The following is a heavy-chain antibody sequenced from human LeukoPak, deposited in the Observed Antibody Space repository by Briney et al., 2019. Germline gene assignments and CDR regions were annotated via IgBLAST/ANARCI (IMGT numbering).Heavy chain of an antibody. D-gene: IGHD3-9*01. J-gene: IGHJ4*02. Sequence: GGSLRLSCAASGFTFDDYAMHWVRQAPGKGLEWVSGISWNSGSIGYADSVKGRFTISRDNAKNSLYLQMNSLRAEDTALYYCAKGTPRELRYFDWSTLFDYWGQGTLVTVSS. V-gene: IGHV3-9*01. CDR2: ISWNSGSI. CDR1: GFTFDDYA. CDR3: AKGTPRELRYFDWSTLFDY.